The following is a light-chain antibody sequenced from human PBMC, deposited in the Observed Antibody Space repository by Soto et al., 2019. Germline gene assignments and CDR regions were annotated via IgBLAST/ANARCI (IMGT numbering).Light chain of an antibody. CDR1: QGIANF. Sequence: DIQMTQSPSSVSASVGDRVTITCRASQGIANFLAWYQQRPGNVPKLLIYAASTLQSGVPSRLSGSGSGTDFTLTISSLQPEDVAAYYCQKYNSVPPTFGQGTKVEIK. CDR2: AAS. V-gene: IGKV1-27*01. CDR3: QKYNSVPPT. J-gene: IGKJ1*01.